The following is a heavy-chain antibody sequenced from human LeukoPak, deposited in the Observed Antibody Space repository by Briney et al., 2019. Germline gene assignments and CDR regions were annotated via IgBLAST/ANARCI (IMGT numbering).Heavy chain of an antibody. Sequence: PSETPSLTCSVSGDSLRSYYWSWIRQPAGKGLEWIGRCHPSGSTNYNPSLKTRVTISVDTSKNQFSLRLSSVTAADTAVYYCAREGTYCSRTSCYDSFLDYWGQGTLVTVSA. CDR2: CHPSGST. V-gene: IGHV4-4*07. J-gene: IGHJ4*02. D-gene: IGHD2-2*01. CDR1: GDSLRSYY. CDR3: AREGTYCSRTSCYDSFLDY.